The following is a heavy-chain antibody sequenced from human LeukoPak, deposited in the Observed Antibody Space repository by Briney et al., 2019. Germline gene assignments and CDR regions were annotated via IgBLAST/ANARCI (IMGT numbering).Heavy chain of an antibody. V-gene: IGHV1-46*01. J-gene: IGHJ6*02. CDR2: INPSGGST. CDR3: ARNRETAGTLYYYYGMDV. Sequence: ASVKVSCKASGYTFTSYYMHWVRQAPGQGLEWMGIINPSGGSTSYAQKFQGRVTMTRNTSISTAYMELSSLRSEDTAVYYCARNRETAGTLYYYYGMDVWGQGTTVTVSS. CDR1: GYTFTSYY. D-gene: IGHD6-13*01.